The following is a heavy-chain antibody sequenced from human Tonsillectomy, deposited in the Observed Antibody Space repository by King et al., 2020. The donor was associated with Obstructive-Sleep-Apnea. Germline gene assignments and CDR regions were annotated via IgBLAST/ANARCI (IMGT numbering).Heavy chain of an antibody. Sequence: VQLVESGGGVVQPGRSLRLSCEASGFTFSTYAMHWVRQAPGKGLEWVAVISYDGSNKYYADSVKGRFTISRDNSKNTLYLQMNSLGAEDTAVYYCARDHCSSASCYHYFDYWGQGTLVTLSS. D-gene: IGHD2-2*01. CDR2: ISYDGSNK. CDR1: GFTFSTYA. J-gene: IGHJ4*02. V-gene: IGHV3-30*04. CDR3: ARDHCSSASCYHYFDY.